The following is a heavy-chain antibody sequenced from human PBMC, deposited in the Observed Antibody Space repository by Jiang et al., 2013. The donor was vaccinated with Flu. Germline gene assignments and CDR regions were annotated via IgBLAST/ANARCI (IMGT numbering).Heavy chain of an antibody. D-gene: IGHD5-24*01. V-gene: IGHV3-11*04. CDR2: ISQDGSII. J-gene: IGHJ4*02. Sequence: SGGDLVKPGGSLRLSCAASGFSFSDYYMSWIRQAPGKGLEWVSYISQDGSIIYYPDSMKGRFTISRDNSKKSLYLQMNSLRAEDTAVYYCARRRDGYNPFYDYWGQGTLVTISS. CDR1: GFSFSDYY. CDR3: ARRRDGYNPFYDY.